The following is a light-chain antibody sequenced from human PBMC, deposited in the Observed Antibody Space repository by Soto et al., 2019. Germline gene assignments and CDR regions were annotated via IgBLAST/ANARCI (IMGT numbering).Light chain of an antibody. J-gene: IGKJ4*01. CDR2: WAS. V-gene: IGKV4-1*01. CDR3: QDYYSNPLT. CDR1: QSVLYSSNNKNY. Sequence: DIVMTQSPDSLAVSLGERATINCKSSQSVLYSSNNKNYLAWYQQKPGHPPKLLIYWASSGESGVPDRFSGKWSGTDFTLTISNRQAEDVAVFYYQDYYSNPLTFGGGTKVDIK.